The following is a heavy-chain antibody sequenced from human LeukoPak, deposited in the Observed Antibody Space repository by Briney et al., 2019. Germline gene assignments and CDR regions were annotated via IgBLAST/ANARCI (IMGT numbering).Heavy chain of an antibody. Sequence: PSETLSLTCAVYGGSFSGYYWSWIRQPPGKGLEWIGEINHSGSTNYNPSLKSRVTISVDTSKNQFSLKLSSVTAADTAVYYCARGITMVRGVQSPPYYFDDWGPGTLVTVSS. D-gene: IGHD3-10*01. CDR2: INHSGST. CDR1: GGSFSGYY. V-gene: IGHV4-34*01. J-gene: IGHJ4*02. CDR3: ARGITMVRGVQSPPYYFDD.